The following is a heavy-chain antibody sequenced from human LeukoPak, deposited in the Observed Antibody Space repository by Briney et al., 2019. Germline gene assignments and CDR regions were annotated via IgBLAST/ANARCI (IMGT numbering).Heavy chain of an antibody. CDR1: GFTFSSYE. J-gene: IGHJ6*02. D-gene: IGHD4-11*01. CDR3: ARDPVNSNYVNYGMDV. CDR2: ISSSGSII. V-gene: IGHV3-48*03. Sequence: GGSLILSCAASGFTFSSYEMNWARQAPGKGLEWVSYISSSGSIIYYGDSVKGRFTISRDNAKNSLYLQMNSLRAEDTALYYCARDPVNSNYVNYGMDVWGQGTTVTVSS.